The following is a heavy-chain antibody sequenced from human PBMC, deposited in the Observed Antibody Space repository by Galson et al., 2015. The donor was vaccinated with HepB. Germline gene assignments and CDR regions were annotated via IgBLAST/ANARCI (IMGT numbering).Heavy chain of an antibody. CDR3: ARDRGYGGFDY. CDR2: ISSSSSYI. CDR1: GVAFSSSG. D-gene: IGHD4-23*01. Sequence: APRLSCAASGVAFSSSGMNWVRQAPGTGREWVSSISSSSSYIYYADSVKGRFTISRDNAKNSLYLQMNSLRAEDTAVYYCARDRGYGGFDYWGQGTLVTVSS. V-gene: IGHV3-21*01. J-gene: IGHJ4*02.